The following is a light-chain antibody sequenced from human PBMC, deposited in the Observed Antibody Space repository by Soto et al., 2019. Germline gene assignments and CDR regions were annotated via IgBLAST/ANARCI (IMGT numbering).Light chain of an antibody. V-gene: IGKV1-5*03. CDR3: QQSYSTSWT. J-gene: IGKJ1*01. Sequence: DIQMTQSPSTLSASLGDRVTITCRASQSVSTWLAWYQQKPGKAPQVLISMASTLESGVPSRFSGSGSGTEFTLTISSLQPEDFATYYCQQSYSTSWTFGQGTKVDIK. CDR1: QSVSTW. CDR2: MAS.